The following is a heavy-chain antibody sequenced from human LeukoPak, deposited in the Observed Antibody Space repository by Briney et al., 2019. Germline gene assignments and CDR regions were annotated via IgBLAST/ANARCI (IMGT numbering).Heavy chain of an antibody. CDR1: GGSISSGGYS. J-gene: IGHJ4*02. Sequence: SETLSLTCTVSGGSISSGGYSWSWLRQPPGKGLEWIGYIYHSGSTYYSPSLKSRVTISVDKSKNQFSLKLSSVTAADTAVYYCARGQGGDYYDTSGFYFDFWGQGTLVIVSS. V-gene: IGHV4-30-2*01. CDR2: IYHSGST. D-gene: IGHD3-22*01. CDR3: ARGQGGDYYDTSGFYFDF.